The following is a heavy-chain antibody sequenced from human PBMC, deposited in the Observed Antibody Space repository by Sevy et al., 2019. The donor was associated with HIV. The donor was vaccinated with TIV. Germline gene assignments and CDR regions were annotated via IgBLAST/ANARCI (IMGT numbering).Heavy chain of an antibody. J-gene: IGHJ5*01. V-gene: IGHV3-23*01. CDR1: GFTFSSYA. Sequence: GGFLRLSCAASGFTFSSYAMSWVRQAPGKGLEWVSAISGSGGSTYYADSVKGRFTISRDNSKNTLYLQMNSLRAEDTAVYYCAKDKSSSGWFGYWGQGTLVTVSS. CDR3: AKDKSSSGWFGY. D-gene: IGHD6-13*01. CDR2: ISGSGGST.